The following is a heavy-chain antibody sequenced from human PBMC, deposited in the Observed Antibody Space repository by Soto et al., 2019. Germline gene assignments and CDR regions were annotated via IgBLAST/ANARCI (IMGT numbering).Heavy chain of an antibody. CDR2: ISSGASNM. D-gene: IGHD3-3*01. V-gene: IGHV3-48*03. CDR1: GFAFSGFE. Sequence: PGGSLRLSCAASGFAFSGFEMNWVRQAPGKGLEWVSYISSGASNMYYADSVKGRFTISRDKAQSSLYLQMNSLSVEDTAVYYCARDPYYDFWSGYRNKEGTYGMDVWGQGTTVTVSS. J-gene: IGHJ6*02. CDR3: ARDPYYDFWSGYRNKEGTYGMDV.